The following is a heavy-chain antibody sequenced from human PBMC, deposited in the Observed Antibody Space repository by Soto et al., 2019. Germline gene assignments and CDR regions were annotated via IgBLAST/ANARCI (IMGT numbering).Heavy chain of an antibody. D-gene: IGHD3-10*01. CDR1: GYSFTSYW. CDR2: IDPSDSYT. Sequence: GESLKIACKGSGYSFTSYWISWVRQMPGKGLEWMGRIDPSDSYTNYSPSFQGHVTISADKSISTAYLQWSSLKASDTAMYYCASRGDFDYYGMDVWGQGTTVTVSS. J-gene: IGHJ6*02. V-gene: IGHV5-10-1*01. CDR3: ASRGDFDYYGMDV.